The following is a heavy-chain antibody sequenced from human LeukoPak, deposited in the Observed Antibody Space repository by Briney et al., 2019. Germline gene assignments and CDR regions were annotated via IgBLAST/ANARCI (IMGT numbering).Heavy chain of an antibody. CDR2: IRYDGSNK. CDR3: AKGFPWSGYDGGY. Sequence: GGSLRLSCAASGFTFSSYGMHWVRQAPGKGLGWVAFIRYDGSNKYYADSVKGRFTISRDNSKNTLYLQMNSLRAEDTAVYYCAKGFPWSGYDGGYWGQGTLVTVSS. V-gene: IGHV3-30*02. J-gene: IGHJ4*02. D-gene: IGHD3-3*01. CDR1: GFTFSSYG.